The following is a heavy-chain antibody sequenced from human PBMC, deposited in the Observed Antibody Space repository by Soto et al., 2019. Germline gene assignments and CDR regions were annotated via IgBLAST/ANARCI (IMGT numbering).Heavy chain of an antibody. CDR3: ARGGGSDSFAY. CDR2: INHLETT. Sequence: PSETLSLTCTVSGASITFGGYSWSWIRQTPGKGLEWIGYINHLETTFYNPSFESRLTLSIDRAKNQFSLKLHSMSAADRAVYFCARGGGSDSFAYWGHGIPVTVSX. V-gene: IGHV4-30-2*01. J-gene: IGHJ4*01. CDR1: GASITFGGYS. D-gene: IGHD1-26*01.